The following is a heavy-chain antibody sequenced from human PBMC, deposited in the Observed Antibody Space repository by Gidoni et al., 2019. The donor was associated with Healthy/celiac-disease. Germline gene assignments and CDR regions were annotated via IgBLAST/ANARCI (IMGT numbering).Heavy chain of an antibody. J-gene: IGHJ4*02. Sequence: EVQLVESGGGSVKPGGSLRLSCAACGFPVSNGWMSWVRQAPGKGLEWVGVIKSKTDGGTTDYAAPVKGRFTISRDDSKHTLYLQMNSLKTEDTAVYYCTTDPTSTNYGDQPQDYWGQGTLVTVSS. CDR3: TTDPTSTNYGDQPQDY. CDR2: IKSKTDGGTT. V-gene: IGHV3-15*01. D-gene: IGHD4-17*01. CDR1: GFPVSNGW.